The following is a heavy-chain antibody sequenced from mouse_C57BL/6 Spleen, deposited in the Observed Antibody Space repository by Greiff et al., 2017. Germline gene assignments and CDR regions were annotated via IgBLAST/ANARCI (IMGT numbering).Heavy chain of an antibody. CDR3: ARHGVTTVVVNWYFDV. J-gene: IGHJ1*03. V-gene: IGHV5-6*01. CDR2: ISSGGSYT. Sequence: EVQGVESGGDLVKPGGSLKLSCAASGFTFSSYGMSWVRQTPDKRLEWVATISSGGSYTYYHDSVKGRFTISRDNAKNTLYLQMSSLKAEDTAMYYCARHGVTTVVVNWYFDVWGTGTTVTVSS. CDR1: GFTFSSYG. D-gene: IGHD1-1*01.